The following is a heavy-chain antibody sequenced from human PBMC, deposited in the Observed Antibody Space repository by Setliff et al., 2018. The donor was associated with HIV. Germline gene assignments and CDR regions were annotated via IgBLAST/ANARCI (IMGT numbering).Heavy chain of an antibody. CDR3: ARGGSGHFDY. CDR2: INHSGST. D-gene: IGHD5-12*01. Sequence: PSETLSLTCTVSGGSISSRSYYWGWIRQPPGKGLEWIGEINHSGSTNYNPSLKSRVTISVDTSKNQFSLNLSSVTAADTAVYYCARGGSGHFDYWGQGTLVTVSS. J-gene: IGHJ4*02. CDR1: GGSISSRSYY. V-gene: IGHV4-39*07.